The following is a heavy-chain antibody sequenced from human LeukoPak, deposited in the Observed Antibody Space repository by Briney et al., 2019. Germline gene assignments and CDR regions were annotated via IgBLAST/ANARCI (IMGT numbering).Heavy chain of an antibody. CDR2: INPNSGGR. CDR3: ARGAGGVAGWYDY. D-gene: IGHD6-19*01. Sequence: ASVKVSCKASGYTFTDYYMHWVRQAPGQGLEWMGWINPNSGGRNYAQKFQGRVTMTRDTSITTAYMELSSLRSEDTAVYYCARGAGGVAGWYDYWGQGTLVTVSS. CDR1: GYTFTDYY. V-gene: IGHV1-2*02. J-gene: IGHJ4*02.